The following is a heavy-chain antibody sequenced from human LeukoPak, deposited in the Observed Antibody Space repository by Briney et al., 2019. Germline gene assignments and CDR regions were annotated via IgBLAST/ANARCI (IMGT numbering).Heavy chain of an antibody. CDR1: GFTFSSYA. CDR3: ARDVGYYDSSGSNRDDY. Sequence: PGRSLRLSCAASGFTFSSYAMHWARQAPGKGLEWVAVISYDGSYKYYADSVKGRFTISRDNSKNTVYLQMNSLRAEDTAVYYCARDVGYYDSSGSNRDDYWGQGTLVTVSS. J-gene: IGHJ4*02. CDR2: ISYDGSYK. V-gene: IGHV3-30*04. D-gene: IGHD3-22*01.